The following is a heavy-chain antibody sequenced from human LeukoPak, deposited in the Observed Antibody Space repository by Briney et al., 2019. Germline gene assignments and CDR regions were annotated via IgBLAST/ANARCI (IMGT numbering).Heavy chain of an antibody. Sequence: PGGSLRLSCAASGFTFSSYSMNWVRQAPGKGLEWVASISSSSSYIYYADSVKGRFTISRDNAKNSLYLQMNSLRAEDTAVYYCARVHHWNHSPFQHWGQGTLVTVSS. CDR3: ARVHHWNHSPFQH. J-gene: IGHJ1*01. D-gene: IGHD1-1*01. CDR1: GFTFSSYS. CDR2: ISSSSSYI. V-gene: IGHV3-21*01.